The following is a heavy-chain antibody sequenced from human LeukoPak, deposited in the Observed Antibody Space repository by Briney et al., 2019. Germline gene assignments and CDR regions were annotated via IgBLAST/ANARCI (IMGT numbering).Heavy chain of an antibody. Sequence: PGGSLRLSCAASGFTFSSYGMHWVRQAPGKGLEWVAVIWYDGSNKYYADSVKGRFTISRDNSKNTLYLQMNSLRAEDTAVYYCARDRYYDILIHYYYYGMDVWGQGTTVTVSS. V-gene: IGHV3-33*01. CDR2: IWYDGSNK. CDR3: ARDRYYDILIHYYYYGMDV. J-gene: IGHJ6*02. D-gene: IGHD3-9*01. CDR1: GFTFSSYG.